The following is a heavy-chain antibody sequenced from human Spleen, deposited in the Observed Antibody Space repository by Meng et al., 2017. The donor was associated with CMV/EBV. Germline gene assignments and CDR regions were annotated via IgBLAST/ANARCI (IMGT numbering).Heavy chain of an antibody. V-gene: IGHV4-39*07. CDR2: VYYNGNT. CDR3: ARVVAAYSSGWYLRIRGMDV. J-gene: IGHJ6*02. Sequence: SETLSLTCTVSGGSLRSSDYYWGWIRQPPAGKALEWIGSVYYNGNTFYSPSLQSRVTMSIDTSKNQFSLKMNSVTAADTAVYYCARVVAAYSSGWYLRIRGMDVWGQGTTVTVSS. CDR1: GGSLRSSDYY. D-gene: IGHD6-19*01.